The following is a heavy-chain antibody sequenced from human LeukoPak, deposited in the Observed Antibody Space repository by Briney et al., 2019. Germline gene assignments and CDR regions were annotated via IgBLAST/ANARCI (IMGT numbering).Heavy chain of an antibody. J-gene: IGHJ4*02. Sequence: SETLSLTCTVSGGSISSYYWSWIRQSPGKGLEWIGNIFYTGSTDYNPSLKSRVTISVDTSKNQLSLKLNSVTAADTAMYYCARRGSGRVDYWGQGTLVTVSS. CDR3: ARRGSGRVDY. CDR2: IFYTGST. D-gene: IGHD3-10*01. V-gene: IGHV4-59*01. CDR1: GGSISSYY.